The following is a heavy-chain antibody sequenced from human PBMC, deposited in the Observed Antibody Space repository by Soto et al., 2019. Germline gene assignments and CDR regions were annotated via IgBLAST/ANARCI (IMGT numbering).Heavy chain of an antibody. J-gene: IGHJ5*02. V-gene: IGHV3-21*01. CDR3: VVAEIAAPNWFDP. CDR2: ISSSSSYI. D-gene: IGHD6-6*01. Sequence: PGGSLRLSCAASGFTFSSYSMNWVRQAPGKGLEWVSSISSSSSYIYYADSVKGRFTISRDNAKNSLYLQMNGLRAEDTAVYYCVVAEIAAPNWFDPWGQGTLVTVSS. CDR1: GFTFSSYS.